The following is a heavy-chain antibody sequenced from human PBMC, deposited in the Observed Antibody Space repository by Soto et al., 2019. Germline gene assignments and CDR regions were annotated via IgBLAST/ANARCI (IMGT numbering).Heavy chain of an antibody. CDR1: GFTFSNYV. D-gene: IGHD7-27*01. Sequence: GGSLRLSCAASGFTFSNYVMSWVRQAPGKGLRWVSGISSSGANIYYADSVKGRFTISRDNSKNTLFLQMNGLRAEDTAVYYCTKGHIWGFGLQDQWGLGTLVTVSS. CDR2: ISSSGANI. CDR3: TKGHIWGFGLQDQ. J-gene: IGHJ4*02. V-gene: IGHV3-23*01.